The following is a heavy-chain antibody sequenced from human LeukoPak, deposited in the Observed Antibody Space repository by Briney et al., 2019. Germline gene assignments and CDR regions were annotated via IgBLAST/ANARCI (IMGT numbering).Heavy chain of an antibody. CDR1: GFTFSSYA. Sequence: SRGSLRLSCAASGFTFSSYAMHWVCQAPGKGLEYVSAISHDGDTTYYADSVKGRFTISSDNSENTLYLQMSSLRAEDTAVYYCAPGKFDYWGQGTLVTVSS. J-gene: IGHJ4*02. CDR3: APGKFDY. V-gene: IGHV3-64D*06. CDR2: ISHDGDTT.